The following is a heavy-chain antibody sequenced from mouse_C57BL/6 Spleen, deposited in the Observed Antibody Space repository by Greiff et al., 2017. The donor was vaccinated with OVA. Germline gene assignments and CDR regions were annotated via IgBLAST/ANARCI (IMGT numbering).Heavy chain of an antibody. CDR3: ARQGDSWYFDV. CDR1: GFTFSSYG. V-gene: IGHV5-6*01. Sequence: EVKLQESGGDLVKPGGSLKLSCAASGFTFSSYGMSWVRQTPDKRLEWVATISSGGSYTYYPDSVKGRFTISRDNAKNTLYLQMSSLKSEDTAMYYCARQGDSWYFDVWGTGTTVTVSS. CDR2: ISSGGSYT. D-gene: IGHD2-13*01. J-gene: IGHJ1*03.